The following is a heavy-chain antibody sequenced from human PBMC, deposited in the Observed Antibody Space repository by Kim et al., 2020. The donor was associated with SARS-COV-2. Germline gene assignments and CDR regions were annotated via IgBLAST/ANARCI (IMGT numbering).Heavy chain of an antibody. CDR2: MNPNSGNT. CDR3: ARGQRLAVAGGGGLGY. CDR1: GYTFTSYD. V-gene: IGHV1-8*01. J-gene: IGHJ4*02. Sequence: ASVKVSCKASGYTFTSYDINWVRQATGQGLEWMGWMNPNSGNTGYAQKFQGRVTMTRNTSITTAYMELSSLRSEDTAVYYCARGQRLAVAGGGGLGYWGQGTLVTVSS. D-gene: IGHD6-19*01.